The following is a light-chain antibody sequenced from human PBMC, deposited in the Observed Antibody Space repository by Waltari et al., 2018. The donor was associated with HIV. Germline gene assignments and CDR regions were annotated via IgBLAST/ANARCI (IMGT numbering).Light chain of an antibody. J-gene: IGLJ2*01. Sequence: QSALTQPRSVSGSPGRSVTISCTATTSDYNYVSWYQQHPGKAPKLMIYDVTKRPSGVPDRFSGSKSGNTASLTISGLQAEDEADYYCCSYAGTYTFEFGGGTKLTVL. CDR3: CSYAGTYTFE. CDR2: DVT. V-gene: IGLV2-11*01. CDR1: TSDYNY.